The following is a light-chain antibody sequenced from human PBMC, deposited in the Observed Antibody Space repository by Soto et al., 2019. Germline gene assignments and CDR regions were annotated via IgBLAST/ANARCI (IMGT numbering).Light chain of an antibody. CDR3: AAWDDSLHGHV. J-gene: IGLJ1*01. Sequence: QSVLTQPPSSSGTPGQRVTISCSGSISNIGSNTVNWYQQLPGTAPKLLIYSNNQRPSGVPDRFSGSKSGTSASLAISGLQSEDEADYYCAAWDDSLHGHVFGTGTKVTVL. CDR2: SNN. V-gene: IGLV1-44*01. CDR1: ISNIGSNT.